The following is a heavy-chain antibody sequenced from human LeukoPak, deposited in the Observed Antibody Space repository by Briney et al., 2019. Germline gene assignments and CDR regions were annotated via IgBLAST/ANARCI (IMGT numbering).Heavy chain of an antibody. V-gene: IGHV1-18*01. CDR3: ASLPSRHDAFDI. CDR1: GYTFTSYG. J-gene: IGHJ3*02. Sequence: GASVKVSCKASGYTFTSYGISWVRQSPGQGLEWMGWISAYNGNTNYAQKLQGRVTMTTDTSTSTAYMELRSLRSDDTAVYYCASLPSRHDAFDIWGQGTMVTVSS. CDR2: ISAYNGNT.